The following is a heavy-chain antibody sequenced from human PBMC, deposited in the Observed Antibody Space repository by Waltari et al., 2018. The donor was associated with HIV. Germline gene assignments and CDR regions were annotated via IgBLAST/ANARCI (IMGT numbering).Heavy chain of an antibody. CDR3: ARSGSCDATRCSNWFDS. CDR1: GDSVSSNGAA. V-gene: IGHV6-1*01. J-gene: IGHJ5*01. Sequence: QVLLQQSGPGLLKASQTLSLNCDISGDSVSSNGAAWNWIMQSPSRGLAWLGRTYYRSKWFNNYAPSLRDRINISPHTSPNQFSLLLHSVTPEDTGIYFCARSGSCDATRCSNWFDSWGQGIVVIVSS. D-gene: IGHD2-2*01. CDR2: TYYRSKWFN.